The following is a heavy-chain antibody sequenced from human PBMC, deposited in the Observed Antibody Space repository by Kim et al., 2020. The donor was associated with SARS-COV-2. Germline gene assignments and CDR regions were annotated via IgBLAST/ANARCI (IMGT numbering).Heavy chain of an antibody. D-gene: IGHD4-17*01. CDR3: AREGTVTTFRRGMDV. V-gene: IGHV3-74*01. CDR1: GFTFSSYW. CDR2: INSDGSST. J-gene: IGHJ6*02. Sequence: GGSLRLSCAASGFTFSSYWMHWVRQAPGKGLVWVSRINSDGSSTSYADSVKGRFTISRDNAKNTLYLQMNSLRAEDTAVYYCAREGTVTTFRRGMDVWGQGTTVTVSS.